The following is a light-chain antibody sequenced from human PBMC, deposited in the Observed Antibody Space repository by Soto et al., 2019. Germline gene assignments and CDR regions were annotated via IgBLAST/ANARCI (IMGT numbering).Light chain of an antibody. CDR2: GAS. CDR3: QHFGSSRGT. V-gene: IGKV3-15*01. J-gene: IGKJ1*01. CDR1: QSVSSN. Sequence: IVMTHSPATLSVSPGEIATLSFRASQSVSSNLAWYQQKPGQAPRLLIYGASTRATGIPARFSGSGSGTEFTLTISRLEPEDFAVYYCQHFGSSRGTFGQGTKVDIK.